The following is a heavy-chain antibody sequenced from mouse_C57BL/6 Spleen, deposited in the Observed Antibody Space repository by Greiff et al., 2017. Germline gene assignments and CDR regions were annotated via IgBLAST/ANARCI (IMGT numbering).Heavy chain of an antibody. Sequence: QVQLQQSGAELARPGASVKLSCKASGYTFTSYGISWVQQRTGQGLEWIGEIYPRSGNTYYNEKFKGKATLTADKSSSTAYMELRSLTSEDSAVYFCASPYYYGSSYDWYFDVWGTGTTVTVSS. J-gene: IGHJ1*03. D-gene: IGHD1-1*01. V-gene: IGHV1-81*01. CDR1: GYTFTSYG. CDR3: ASPYYYGSSYDWYFDV. CDR2: IYPRSGNT.